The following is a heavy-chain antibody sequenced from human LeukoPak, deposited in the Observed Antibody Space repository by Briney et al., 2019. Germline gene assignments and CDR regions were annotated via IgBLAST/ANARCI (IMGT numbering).Heavy chain of an antibody. V-gene: IGHV1-18*01. CDR1: GCTFTSYG. J-gene: IGHJ6*02. D-gene: IGHD3-9*01. CDR2: ISAYNGNT. CDR3: ARVADNYDILTGYFTSYYYYGMDV. Sequence: ASVTVSCKASGCTFTSYGISWVRQAPGQGLEWMGWISAYNGNTNYAQKLQGRVTMTTDTSTSTAYMELRSLRSDDTAVYYCARVADNYDILTGYFTSYYYYGMDVWGQGTTVTVSS.